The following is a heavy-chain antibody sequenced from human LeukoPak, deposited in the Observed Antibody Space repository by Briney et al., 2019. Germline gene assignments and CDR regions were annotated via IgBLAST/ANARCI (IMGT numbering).Heavy chain of an antibody. V-gene: IGHV1-8*01. CDR2: MNPNSGNT. D-gene: IGHD3-10*01. CDR1: GYTFPSYE. J-gene: IGHJ4*02. Sequence: ASVKVSCKASGYTFPSYEFNWVRPATGKGVEWMGWMNPNSGNTGYAQKCQGRVTMTRNTSISTAYMELSSLRSEDTAVYYCAKGYGSGSYLYFDYWGQGTLVTVSS. CDR3: AKGYGSGSYLYFDY.